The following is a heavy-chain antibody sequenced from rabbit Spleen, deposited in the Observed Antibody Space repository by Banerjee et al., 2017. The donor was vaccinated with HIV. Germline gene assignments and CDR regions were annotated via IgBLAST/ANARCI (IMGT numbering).Heavy chain of an antibody. CDR1: GLDCSGDSY. V-gene: IGHV1S40*01. J-gene: IGHJ6*01. CDR2: IDIGGSGFT. Sequence: QSLKESGGDLVKPGASRTLTCKASGLDCSGDSYDSYLGCVRQPPGKGLEWIACIDIGGSGFTYFASWAKGRFTISKTSSTTVTLQMTSLTAADSAPYFCARDTSSSFSSYGMDLWGQGTLVTVS. D-gene: IGHD1-1*01. CDR3: ARDTSSSFSSYGMDL.